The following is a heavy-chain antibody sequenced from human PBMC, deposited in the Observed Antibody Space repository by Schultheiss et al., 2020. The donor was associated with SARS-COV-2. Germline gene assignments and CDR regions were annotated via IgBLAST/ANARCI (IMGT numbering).Heavy chain of an antibody. Sequence: SQTLSLTCTVSGGSISSYYWSWIRQPPGKGLEWIGYIYYSGSTNYNPSLKSRVTISVDTSKNQFSLKLSSVTAADTAMYYCAKGSGWYMYWGQGTLVTVSS. V-gene: IGHV4-59*01. CDR1: GGSISSYY. J-gene: IGHJ4*02. CDR3: AKGSGWYMY. D-gene: IGHD6-19*01. CDR2: IYYSGST.